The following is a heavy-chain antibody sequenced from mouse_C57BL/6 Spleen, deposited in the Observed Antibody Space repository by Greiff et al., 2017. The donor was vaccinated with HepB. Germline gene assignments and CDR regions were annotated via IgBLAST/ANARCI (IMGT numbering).Heavy chain of an antibody. J-gene: IGHJ3*01. CDR3: ARKDFIYYGIY. CDR1: GYTFTSYW. D-gene: IGHD2-1*01. Sequence: QVQLQQPGAELVKPGASVKLSCKASGYTFTSYWMHWVKQRPGQGLEWIGMIHPNSGSTNYNEKFKSKATLTVDKSSSTAYMQLSSLTSEDSAVYYCARKDFIYYGIYWGQGTLVTVSA. CDR2: IHPNSGST. V-gene: IGHV1-64*01.